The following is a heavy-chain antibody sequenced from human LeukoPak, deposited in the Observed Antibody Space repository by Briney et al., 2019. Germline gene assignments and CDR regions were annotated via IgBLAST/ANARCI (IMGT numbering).Heavy chain of an antibody. CDR3: AAVSPSGTVPLDY. V-gene: IGHV1-69*05. J-gene: IGHJ4*02. CDR1: GGTFSSYA. CDR2: IIPIFGTA. D-gene: IGHD6-19*01. Sequence: SVKVSCKASGGTFSSYAISWVRQAPGQGLEWMGGIIPIFGTANYAQKFQGRVTITTDESTSTAYMELSSLRSEDTAVYYCAAVSPSGTVPLDYWGQGTLVTVSS.